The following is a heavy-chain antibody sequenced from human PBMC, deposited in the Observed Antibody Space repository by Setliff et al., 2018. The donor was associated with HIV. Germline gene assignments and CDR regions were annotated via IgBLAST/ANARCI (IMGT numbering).Heavy chain of an antibody. CDR3: ARLSWDVDD. CDR2: IFYSGNT. CDR1: GASISSSSYH. J-gene: IGHJ4*02. V-gene: IGHV4-39*01. Sequence: PSETLSLTCTVSGASISSSSYHWGWIRQPPGKGLEWIGNIFYSGNTYYNPSLQSRITMSIDTSKNQSSLNLDSVTAADTAVYYCARLSWDVDDWGQGTLVTVSS. D-gene: IGHD1-26*01.